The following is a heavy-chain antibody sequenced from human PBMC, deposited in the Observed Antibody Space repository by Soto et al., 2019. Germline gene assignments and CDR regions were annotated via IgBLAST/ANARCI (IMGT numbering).Heavy chain of an antibody. V-gene: IGHV3-23*01. J-gene: IGHJ4*02. CDR2: ITGSGNTI. CDR1: GFTFVKYA. CDR3: AKDDVAGDGLWLVSD. D-gene: IGHD2-21*02. Sequence: PGGSLRLSCVASGFTFVKYATIWVRHSPVKGQEWVSGITGSGNTIEYADSVKGRFSISRDNSKNTVDLQMNSLRAEDTAMYYCAKDDVAGDGLWLVSDWGQGTLVTVSS.